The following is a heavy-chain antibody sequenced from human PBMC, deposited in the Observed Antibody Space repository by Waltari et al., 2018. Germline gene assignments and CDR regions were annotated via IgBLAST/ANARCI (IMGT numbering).Heavy chain of an antibody. J-gene: IGHJ4*02. D-gene: IGHD3-9*01. CDR3: ARDFTVRYFDWLSQGDLYYFDN. Sequence: QLQESGPGLMKTSETLSLTCTVSGDSISSSHYYWGWIRQPPGKGLEWIGSIYYSGNTYSNPSPKSRATVAVDTSKNQFSLNLISVTAADTAVYFCARDFTVRYFDWLSQGDLYYFDNWGQGTLVTVSS. CDR1: GDSISSSHYY. V-gene: IGHV4-39*07. CDR2: IYYSGNT.